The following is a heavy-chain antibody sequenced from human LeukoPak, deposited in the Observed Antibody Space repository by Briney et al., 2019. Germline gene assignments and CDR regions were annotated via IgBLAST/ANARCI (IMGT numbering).Heavy chain of an antibody. J-gene: IGHJ4*02. Sequence: GGSLRLSCAASGLTFSSYAMTWVRQTPGKGLEWVAAISGSGGTTYYADFAKGRFSISRDNSENTLYLQMYSLRAEDSAVYHCAKFFDPSGGASGWTWTMDCWGQGTLVIVSS. CDR2: ISGSGGTT. CDR1: GLTFSSYA. V-gene: IGHV3-23*01. D-gene: IGHD6-25*01. CDR3: AKFFDPSGGASGWTWTMDC.